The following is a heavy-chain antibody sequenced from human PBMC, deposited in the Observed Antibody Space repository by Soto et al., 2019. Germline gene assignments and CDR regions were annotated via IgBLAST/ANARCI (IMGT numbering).Heavy chain of an antibody. CDR2: IKSKTDGGTT. CDR1: GFTFSNAW. CDR3: TTDPNVEYCTNGVCYQAFDY. V-gene: IGHV3-15*07. D-gene: IGHD2-8*01. Sequence: PGGPLRLSCPASGFTFSNAWMNWFRQAPGKGLEGVGRIKSKTDGGTTDYAAPVKGRFTISRDDSQNTLYLQMNSLKTEDTAVYYCTTDPNVEYCTNGVCYQAFDYWGQGTLVTVSS. J-gene: IGHJ4*02.